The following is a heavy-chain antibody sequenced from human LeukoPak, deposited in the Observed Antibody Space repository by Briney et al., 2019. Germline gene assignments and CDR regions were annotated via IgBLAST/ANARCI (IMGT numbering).Heavy chain of an antibody. CDR2: IYYSGST. J-gene: IGHJ4*02. D-gene: IGHD3-16*01. CDR1: GGSISSYY. Sequence: SETLSLTCTVSGGSISSYYWSWIRQPPGKGLEWIGYIYYSGSTNYNPSLKSRVTISVDTSKNQFSLKLSSVTAADTAVYYCARRFGGHFDYWGRGTLVTVSS. CDR3: ARRFGGHFDY. V-gene: IGHV4-59*12.